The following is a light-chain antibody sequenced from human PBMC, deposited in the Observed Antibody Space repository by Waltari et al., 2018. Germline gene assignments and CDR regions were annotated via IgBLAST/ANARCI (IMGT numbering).Light chain of an antibody. J-gene: IGLJ1*01. Sequence: QSVLPPPPSASGTPAQSVTISCSATRSHPGTLYVTWYPQPPGPAPKPLLYRNNQRPSGVPSRFSGSKSGTSASLAISGLRSEDEADYYCAAWDDSLSGPYVFGTGTKVTVL. CDR1: RSHPGTLY. CDR2: RNN. CDR3: AAWDDSLSGPYV. V-gene: IGLV1-47*01.